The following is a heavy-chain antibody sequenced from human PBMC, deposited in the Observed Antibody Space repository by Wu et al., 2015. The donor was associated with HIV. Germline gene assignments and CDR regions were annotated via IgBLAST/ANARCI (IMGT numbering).Heavy chain of an antibody. J-gene: IGHJ3*02. D-gene: IGHD2-15*01. CDR2: IIPIFGTA. V-gene: IGHV1-69*05. CDR3: ARDRGFHRYCSGGSCYADAFDI. CDR1: GGTFSSYA. Sequence: QVQLVQSGAEVKKPGSSVKVSCKASGGTFSSYAISWVRQAPGQGLEWMGGIIPIFGTANYAQKFQGRVTITTDESTSTAYMELSSLRSEDTAVYYCARDRGFHRYCSGGSCYADAFDIWGQGTMVTVSS.